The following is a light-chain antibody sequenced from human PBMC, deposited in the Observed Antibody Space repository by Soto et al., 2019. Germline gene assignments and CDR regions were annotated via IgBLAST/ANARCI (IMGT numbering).Light chain of an antibody. CDR2: GAT. V-gene: IGKV3D-15*01. Sequence: EIVMTQSPATLSVSPGERATLSCRASQSVNIYLAWYQQKPGQAPRLLIFGATYRATGIPARFSGSGSGTEFTLTISSLQPDDFATYYCQHYNSYSEAFGQGTKVELK. CDR3: QHYNSYSEA. CDR1: QSVNIY. J-gene: IGKJ1*01.